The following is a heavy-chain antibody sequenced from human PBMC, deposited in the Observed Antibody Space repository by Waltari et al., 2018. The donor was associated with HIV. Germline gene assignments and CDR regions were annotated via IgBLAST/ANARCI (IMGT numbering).Heavy chain of an antibody. J-gene: IGHJ6*02. CDR1: GGSISSFH. D-gene: IGHD2-15*01. CDR3: AKWAGGGFYWDGMDV. V-gene: IGHV4-59*01. Sequence: QVHLQESGPGLVKPSETLSLTCTVSGGSISSFHYSWIRQPPGQGMEWIGYVYYTGNTDNNPPPKGRVTISVATSKTQFPLKLSSVTAADTAVYYWAKWAGGGFYWDGMDVWGQGTTVTVSS. CDR2: VYYTGNT.